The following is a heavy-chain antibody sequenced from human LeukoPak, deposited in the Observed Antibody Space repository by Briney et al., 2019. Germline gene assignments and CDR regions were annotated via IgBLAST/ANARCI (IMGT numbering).Heavy chain of an antibody. V-gene: IGHV3-23*01. CDR3: AKDGHIVVVTAPNYFDY. CDR2: ISGSGGST. Sequence: PAGSLRLSCAAPGFTFSNYAMSWVRQAPGKGLEWVSAISGSGGSTYYADSVKGRFTISRDNSKNTLYLQMNSLRAEDTAVYYCAKDGHIVVVTAPNYFDYWGQGTLVTVSS. CDR1: GFTFSNYA. D-gene: IGHD2-21*02. J-gene: IGHJ4*02.